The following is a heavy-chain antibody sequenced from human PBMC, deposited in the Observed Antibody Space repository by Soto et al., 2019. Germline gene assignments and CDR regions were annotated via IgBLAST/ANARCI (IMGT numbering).Heavy chain of an antibody. CDR2: INPNSGGT. V-gene: IGHV1-2*04. CDR3: ARDRFWSGYDY. J-gene: IGHJ4*02. D-gene: IGHD3-3*01. CDR1: GDTFTSYY. Sequence: ASVKVSCKASGDTFTSYYMHWVRQAPGQGLEWMGWINPNSGGTNYAQKFQGWVTMTRDTSISTAYMELSSLRSEDTAVYYCARDRFWSGYDYWGQGTQVTVSS.